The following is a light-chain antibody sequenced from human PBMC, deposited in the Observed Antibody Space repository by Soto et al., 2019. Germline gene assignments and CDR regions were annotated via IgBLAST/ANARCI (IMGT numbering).Light chain of an antibody. CDR1: ISNIGNGH. CDR3: GTWDTGLVWV. CDR2: DNN. J-gene: IGLJ3*02. Sequence: QSVLTQPPSVSAAPGQKVIISCSGGISNIGNGHVSWYQQVPGTPPKLLIYDNNKRPSGTPDRFSGSKSGTSATLGITGLQTGDEADYYCGTWDTGLVWVFGGGTKLTVL. V-gene: IGLV1-51*01.